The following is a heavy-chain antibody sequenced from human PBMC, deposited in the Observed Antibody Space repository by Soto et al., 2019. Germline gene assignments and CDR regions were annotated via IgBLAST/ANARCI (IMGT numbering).Heavy chain of an antibody. CDR2: IYYSGST. D-gene: IGHD6-6*01. CDR1: GGSISSGGYY. V-gene: IGHV4-61*08. CDR3: ARKAARPGYYGMDV. J-gene: IGHJ6*02. Sequence: SETLSLTCTVSGGSISSGGYYWSWIRQHPGKGLEWIGYIYYSGSTNYNPSLKSRVTILVDTSKNQFSLKLSSVTAADTAVYYCARKAARPGYYGMDVWGQGTTVTVSS.